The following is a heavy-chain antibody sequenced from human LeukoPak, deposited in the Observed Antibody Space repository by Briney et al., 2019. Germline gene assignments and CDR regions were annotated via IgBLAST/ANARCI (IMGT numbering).Heavy chain of an antibody. V-gene: IGHV3-53*01. D-gene: IGHD6-19*01. CDR2: IYSGGST. CDR3: ARDTGYSSGFDY. Sequence: GGSLRLSCAASGFTVSSNYMSWVRQAPGKGLGWVSVIYSGGSTYYADSVKGRFTISRDNSKNTLYPQMNSLRAEDTAVYYCARDTGYSSGFDYWGQGTLVTVSS. J-gene: IGHJ4*02. CDR1: GFTVSSNY.